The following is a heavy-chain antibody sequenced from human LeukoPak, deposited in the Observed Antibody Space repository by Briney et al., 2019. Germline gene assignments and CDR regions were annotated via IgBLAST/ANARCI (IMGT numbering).Heavy chain of an antibody. D-gene: IGHD2-15*01. CDR1: GFTVSSNY. CDR3: TRSLCSGGSCYSAKDYYYGMDV. Sequence: GGSLRLSCAASGFTVSSNYMSWVRQAPGKGLEWVSVIYSGSSTYYADSVKGRFTISRDNSKNTLYLQMNSLRAEDTAVYYCTRSLCSGGSCYSAKDYYYGMDVWGQGTTVTVSS. V-gene: IGHV3-66*01. J-gene: IGHJ6*02. CDR2: IYSGSST.